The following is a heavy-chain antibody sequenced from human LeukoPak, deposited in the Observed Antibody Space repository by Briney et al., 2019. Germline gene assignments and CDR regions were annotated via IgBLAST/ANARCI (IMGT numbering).Heavy chain of an antibody. CDR2: ISGSGGST. D-gene: IGHD2-15*01. CDR3: AKDEWDCSGGSCYSAY. J-gene: IGHJ4*02. Sequence: GGSLRLSCAASGFTFSSYAMSWVRQAPGKGLEWVSAISGSGGSTYYADSVKGRFTISRDNSKNTLYLQMNSLRAEDTAVYYCAKDEWDCSGGSCYSAYWGQGTLVTVSS. CDR1: GFTFSSYA. V-gene: IGHV3-23*01.